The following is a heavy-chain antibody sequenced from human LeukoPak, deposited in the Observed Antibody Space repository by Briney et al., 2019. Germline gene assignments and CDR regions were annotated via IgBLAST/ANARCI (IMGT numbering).Heavy chain of an antibody. CDR2: IRYDGSNK. Sequence: GGSLRLSCAASGFPFSTYGMHWVRQAPGKGLEWVAFIRYDGSNKFYGDSVKGRFAISRDNSKNTLYLQMNSLRDEDTAVYYCAKSDLGIAAAGTGNWGQGTLVTVSS. D-gene: IGHD6-13*01. J-gene: IGHJ4*02. V-gene: IGHV3-30*02. CDR1: GFPFSTYG. CDR3: AKSDLGIAAAGTGN.